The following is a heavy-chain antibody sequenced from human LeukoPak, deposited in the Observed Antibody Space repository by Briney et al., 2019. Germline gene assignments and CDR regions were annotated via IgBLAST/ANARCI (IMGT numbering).Heavy chain of an antibody. CDR2: ISSSGSTI. V-gene: IGHV3-48*04. J-gene: IGHJ3*02. Sequence: QAGGSLRLSCAASGITFSTYAMSWVRQAPGKGLEWVSYISSSGSTIYYADSVKGRFTISRDNAKNSLYLQMNSLRAEDTAVYYCARVEDIVATVDAFDIWGQGTMVTVSS. D-gene: IGHD5-12*01. CDR1: GITFSTYA. CDR3: ARVEDIVATVDAFDI.